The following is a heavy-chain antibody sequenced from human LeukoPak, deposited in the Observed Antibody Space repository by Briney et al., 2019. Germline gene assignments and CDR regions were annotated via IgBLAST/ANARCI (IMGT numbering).Heavy chain of an antibody. CDR3: ARGGGWGNWNDAVDY. V-gene: IGHV4-61*01. D-gene: IGHD1-1*01. J-gene: IGHJ4*02. Sequence: SETLSLTCTVSGGSISSGSYYWGWIRQTPGKGLEWIGYIHNSGSTKYNPSLKSPVSISVDTSKNQFSLKVNSVTAADTAVYYCARGGGWGNWNDAVDYWGQGTLVTVSS. CDR1: GGSISSGSYY. CDR2: IHNSGST.